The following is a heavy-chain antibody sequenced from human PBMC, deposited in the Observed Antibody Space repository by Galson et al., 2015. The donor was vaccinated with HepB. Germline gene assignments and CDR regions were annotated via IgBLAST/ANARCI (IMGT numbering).Heavy chain of an antibody. CDR1: GFTFSDSA. CDR2: IRSKANSYTT. D-gene: IGHD4-17*01. CDR3: TRPGDYGDYKP. V-gene: IGHV3-73*01. J-gene: IGHJ4*02. Sequence: SLRLSCAASGFTFSDSAIHWVRQASGKGLEWVGRIRSKANSYTTTYAASVRGRFTISRDDSENTAYLQMNSLKIEDTAVYYCTRPGDYGDYKPWGQGTLVTVSS.